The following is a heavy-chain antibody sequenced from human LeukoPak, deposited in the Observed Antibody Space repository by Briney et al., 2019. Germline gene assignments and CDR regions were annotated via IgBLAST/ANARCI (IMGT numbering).Heavy chain of an antibody. J-gene: IGHJ6*02. CDR2: IYTSGST. CDR3: ARDSGSWTGYYEGYYGMDV. V-gene: IGHV4-59*01. D-gene: IGHD3/OR15-3a*01. CDR1: GGSIIGYY. Sequence: RTSETLSLTCTVSGGSIIGYYWNWIRQPPGKGLEWIGYIYTSGSTNYNPSLKSRVTISVDTSKNQFSLKLSSVTAADTAVYYCARDSGSWTGYYEGYYGMDVWGQGTTVTVSS.